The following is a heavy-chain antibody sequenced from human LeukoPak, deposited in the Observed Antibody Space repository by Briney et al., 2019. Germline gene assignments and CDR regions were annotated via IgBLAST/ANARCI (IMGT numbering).Heavy chain of an antibody. V-gene: IGHV1-69*13. CDR2: IIPIFGTA. J-gene: IGHJ6*03. CDR1: GGTFSSYA. CDR3: ARGYCSGGSCYSGYHYYYMDV. Sequence: SVKVSCKASGGTFSSYAISWVRQAPGQGLEWMGGIIPIFGTANYAQKFQGRVTITADESTSTAYMELSSLRSEDTAVYYCARGYCSGGSCYSGYHYYYMDVWGKGTTVTISS. D-gene: IGHD2-15*01.